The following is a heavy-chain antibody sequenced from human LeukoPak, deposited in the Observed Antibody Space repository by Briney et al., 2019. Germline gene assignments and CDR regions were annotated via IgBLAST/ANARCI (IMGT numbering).Heavy chain of an antibody. CDR2: ISGSGGST. CDR3: VRVIVATIGDY. Sequence: GGSLRLSCAASGFTFSSYAMSWVRQAPGKGLEWVSAISGSGGSTYYADSVKGRFTISRDNSENTLYLQMNSLRAEDTAVYYCVRVIVATIGDYWGQGTLVTVSS. D-gene: IGHD5-12*01. J-gene: IGHJ4*02. CDR1: GFTFSSYA. V-gene: IGHV3-23*01.